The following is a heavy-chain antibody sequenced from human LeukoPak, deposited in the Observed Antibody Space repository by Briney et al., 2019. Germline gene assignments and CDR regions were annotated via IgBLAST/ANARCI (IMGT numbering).Heavy chain of an antibody. CDR1: GFTFSSYA. J-gene: IGHJ4*02. CDR2: ISGSGGST. Sequence: GGSLRLSCAASGFTFSSYAMTWVRQAPGKGLEWVSSISGSGGSTYHADSVKGRFTISRDNSKNTLYLQMNSLRAEDTAVYYCAKGGYLLFDYWGQGTLVTVSS. V-gene: IGHV3-23*01. CDR3: AKGGYLLFDY. D-gene: IGHD1-26*01.